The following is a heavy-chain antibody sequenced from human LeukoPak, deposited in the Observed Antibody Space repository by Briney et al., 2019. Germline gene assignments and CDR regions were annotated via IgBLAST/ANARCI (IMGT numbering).Heavy chain of an antibody. Sequence: SETLSLTCTVSGGSISSYYWSWIRQPAGKGLEWIGRIYTSGSTNYNPSLKSRVTMSVDTSKNQFSLKLSSVTAADTAVYYCARARAGIAARRAGAFDIWGQGTMVTVSS. V-gene: IGHV4-4*07. CDR1: GGSISSYY. D-gene: IGHD6-6*01. J-gene: IGHJ3*02. CDR3: ARARAGIAARRAGAFDI. CDR2: IYTSGST.